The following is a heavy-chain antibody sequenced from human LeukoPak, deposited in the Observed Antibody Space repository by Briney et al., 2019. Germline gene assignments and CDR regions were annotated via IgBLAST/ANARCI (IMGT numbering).Heavy chain of an antibody. J-gene: IGHJ4*02. Sequence: PGGSLRLSCEASGFTFSRFAMTWVRQAPGKGLEWVSTIGALGGSTNYAASVKGRFTISRDNSKDTLYLQMNSLRAEDTAVYYCAKTGSSSWGYFDYWGQGTLVTVSS. CDR2: IGALGGST. CDR3: AKTGSSSWGYFDY. V-gene: IGHV3-23*01. CDR1: GFTFSRFA. D-gene: IGHD6-13*01.